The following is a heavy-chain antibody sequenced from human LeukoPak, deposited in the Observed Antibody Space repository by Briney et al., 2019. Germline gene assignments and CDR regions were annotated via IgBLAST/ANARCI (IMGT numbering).Heavy chain of an antibody. CDR3: ARTDLGYSYGNPDY. J-gene: IGHJ4*02. Sequence: GGSLRLSCAASGFTFSNYEMNWVRQAPGKGLEWVSYISSSGSTIYYTDSVKGRFTISRDNAKNSLYLQMNSLRAEDTAVYYCARTDLGYSYGNPDYWGQGTLVTVSS. V-gene: IGHV3-48*03. CDR2: ISSSGSTI. D-gene: IGHD5-18*01. CDR1: GFTFSNYE.